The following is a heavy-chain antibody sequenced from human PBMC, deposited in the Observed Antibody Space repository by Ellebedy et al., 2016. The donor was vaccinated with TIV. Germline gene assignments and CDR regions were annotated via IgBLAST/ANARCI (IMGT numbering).Heavy chain of an antibody. CDR1: GFTFSSYE. D-gene: IGHD2-15*01. Sequence: PGGSLRLSCAASGFTFSSYEMNWVRQAPGKGLAWVSYISSSGSTIYYADSVKGRFTISRDNAKNSLYLQMNSLRAEDTAVYYCARVNREWGGYYYYGMDVWGQGTTVTVSS. CDR3: ARVNREWGGYYYYGMDV. V-gene: IGHV3-48*03. CDR2: ISSSGSTI. J-gene: IGHJ6*02.